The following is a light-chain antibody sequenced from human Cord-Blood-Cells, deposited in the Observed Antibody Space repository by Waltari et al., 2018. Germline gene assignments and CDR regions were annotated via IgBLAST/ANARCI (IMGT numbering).Light chain of an antibody. V-gene: IGKV3-20*01. CDR2: GAS. CDR1: QIVSSSY. CDR3: QQYGSSPRT. J-gene: IGKJ4*01. Sequence: EIVSTQSPGTLSLSPEERATLSCRASQIVSSSYLAWYQQKPGQAPRLLIYGASSTATGIPDRFSGSGSGTDFTLTSSRLEPEDFSVYYCQQYGSSPRTFGGGTKVEIK.